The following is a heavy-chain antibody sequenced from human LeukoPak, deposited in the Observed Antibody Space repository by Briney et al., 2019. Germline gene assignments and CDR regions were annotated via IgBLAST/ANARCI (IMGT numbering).Heavy chain of an antibody. Sequence: PGGSLRLSCAASGFIFDRYGMTWVRQAPGEGLKWVSSISDSGSRTYYADSVKGRFTVSRDNSKNTVYVQMNSLRAEDRAIYYCAKQESSGSYPYYFDYWGQGTLVTVSS. CDR3: AKQESSGSYPYYFDY. CDR1: GFIFDRYG. J-gene: IGHJ4*02. CDR2: ISDSGSRT. D-gene: IGHD3-22*01. V-gene: IGHV3-23*01.